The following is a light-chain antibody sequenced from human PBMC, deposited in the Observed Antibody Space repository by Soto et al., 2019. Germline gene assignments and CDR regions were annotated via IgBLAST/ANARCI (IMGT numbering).Light chain of an antibody. J-gene: IGKJ1*01. CDR2: DAS. CDR3: QQFTDYWT. CDR1: PSIDTW. Sequence: DIQMTQSPSNLSASVGDRVTITCRASPSIDTWLAWYQQKPGKAPKLLCFDASSLQTGVPSRFSGSGSGTEFTLTISNLQPEDFATYYCQQFTDYWTFGQGTKVEVK. V-gene: IGKV1-5*01.